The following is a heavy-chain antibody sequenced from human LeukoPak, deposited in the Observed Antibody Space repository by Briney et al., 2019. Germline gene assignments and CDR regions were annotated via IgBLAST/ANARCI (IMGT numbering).Heavy chain of an antibody. D-gene: IGHD6-13*01. J-gene: IGHJ4*02. CDR3: VRDRTYSSTTRVWNSFDQ. CDR2: MWHVGGNE. CDR1: GFTFSRYA. V-gene: IGHV3-33*01. Sequence: GGSLRLSCLASGFTFSRYAIHWVRQAPGKGLEWVAVMWHVGGNEYYADSVKGRFTISRDNSANTVYLQMSRLRSEDTAVYYCVRDRTYSSTTRVWNSFDQWGQGTLVTVSS.